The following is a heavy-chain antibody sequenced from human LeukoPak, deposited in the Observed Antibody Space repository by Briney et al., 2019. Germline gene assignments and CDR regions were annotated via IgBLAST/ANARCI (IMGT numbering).Heavy chain of an antibody. CDR1: GFTFSNAW. CDR3: TTDDRGYSYAPRY. CDR2: IKSEPDGGTT. V-gene: IGHV3-15*01. D-gene: IGHD5-18*01. Sequence: GWSLRLSCAGSGFTFSNAWMSWVRPAPGKGLEWVGRIKSEPDGGTTDYAAPVKGKFTISRDDSKNTLYLQMNSLRAEDTALYYCTTDDRGYSYAPRYWGQGTLVTVSS. J-gene: IGHJ4*02.